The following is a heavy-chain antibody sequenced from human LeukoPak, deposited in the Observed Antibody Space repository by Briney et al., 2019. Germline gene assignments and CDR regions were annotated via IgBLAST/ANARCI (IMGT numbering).Heavy chain of an antibody. CDR2: IYYSGST. CDR1: GGSISSYY. V-gene: IGHV4-59*01. J-gene: IGHJ6*03. CDR3: ARTYSSSWYYYYMDV. D-gene: IGHD6-13*01. Sequence: SETLSLTCTVSGGSISSYYWSWIRQPPGKGLEWIGYIYYSGSTNYNPSLKSRVTISVDTSKNQFSLKLSSVTAADTAVYYCARTYSSSWYYYYMDVWGKGTTVTVSS.